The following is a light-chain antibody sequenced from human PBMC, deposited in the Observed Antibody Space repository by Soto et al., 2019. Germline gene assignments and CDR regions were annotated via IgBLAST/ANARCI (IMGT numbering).Light chain of an antibody. CDR1: QTINRW. J-gene: IGKJ1*01. CDR3: QHWS. V-gene: IGKV1-5*03. CDR2: KAS. Sequence: DIQMTQSPSTLSASVGDRVTITCRASQTINRWLAWYQQKPGEVPKLLIYKASVLESVVSSRFSGSGSGTEFSLTISRLQPEDVATYYCQHWSFGQGTKVDIK.